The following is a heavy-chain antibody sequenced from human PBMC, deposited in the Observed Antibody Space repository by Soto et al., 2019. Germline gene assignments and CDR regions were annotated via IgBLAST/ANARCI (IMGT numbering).Heavy chain of an antibody. D-gene: IGHD7-27*01. J-gene: IGHJ4*02. CDR2: INGDRSTI. V-gene: IGHV3-74*01. CDR3: IRDENSETYWGLFCH. CDR1: GFSFSDYY. Sequence: PGGSLRLSCAASGFSFSDYYMSWIRQAPGKGPEWVSGINGDRSTITYADFVKGRFTISRDNAKNTLYLQMDSLRADDTAVYYCIRDENSETYWGLFCHWGQGAMVTVYS.